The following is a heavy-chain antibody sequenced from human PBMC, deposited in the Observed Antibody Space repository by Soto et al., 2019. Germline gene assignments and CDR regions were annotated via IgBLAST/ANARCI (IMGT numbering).Heavy chain of an antibody. V-gene: IGHV4-34*01. Sequence: TSETLSLTCAVYGGSFSGYYWSWIRQPPGKGLEWIGEINHSGSTNYNPSLKSRVTISVDTSKNQFSLKLSSVTAADTAVYYRARAGRGRGYSSGLKISFDYWGQGTLVTVSS. J-gene: IGHJ4*02. CDR1: GGSFSGYY. D-gene: IGHD3-22*01. CDR3: ARAGRGRGYSSGLKISFDY. CDR2: INHSGST.